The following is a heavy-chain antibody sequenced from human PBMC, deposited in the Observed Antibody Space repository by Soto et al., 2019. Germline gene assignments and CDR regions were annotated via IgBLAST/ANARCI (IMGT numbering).Heavy chain of an antibody. Sequence: SETLSPTCSVPGGSISSGDYYWCWIRQPPGKGLEWIGNICYSANTYYNPSIKSGLIISIDTSKNQFFLEVGSVTAADTAVYSCASSSLYGMDVWGQGTMVTVSS. CDR1: GGSISSGDYY. CDR3: ASSSLYGMDV. CDR2: ICYSANT. J-gene: IGHJ6*02. V-gene: IGHV4-30-4*01.